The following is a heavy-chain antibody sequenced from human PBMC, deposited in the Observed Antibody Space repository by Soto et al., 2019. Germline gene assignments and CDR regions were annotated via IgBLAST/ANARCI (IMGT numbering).Heavy chain of an antibody. D-gene: IGHD6-19*01. CDR2: TYYRSKWYN. V-gene: IGHV6-1*01. CDR3: ARSQATGIAVAGTQFEFDP. Sequence: SPTLSLTCAISGDSVSSNSAAWNWIRQSPSRGLEWLGRTYYRSKWYNDYAVSVKSRITINPDTSKNQFSLQLNSVTPEDTAVYYCARSQATGIAVAGTQFEFDPWGQGTLVTVSS. J-gene: IGHJ5*02. CDR1: GDSVSSNSAA.